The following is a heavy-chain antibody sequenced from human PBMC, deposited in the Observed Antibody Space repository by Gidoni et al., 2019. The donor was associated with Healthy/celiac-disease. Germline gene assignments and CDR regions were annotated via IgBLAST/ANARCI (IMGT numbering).Heavy chain of an antibody. J-gene: IGHJ4*02. D-gene: IGHD6-13*01. Sequence: QVQLVASGGGVVQPGVSLRLSCEASGRTFSSYGMHWVRQAPGKGLEWVAVIGYDGSNKYDADSVKGRFTISRDNSKNTLYLQMNSLRAEDTAVYYCAREDSSSSPGGYWGQGTLVTVSS. V-gene: IGHV3-33*01. CDR3: AREDSSSSPGGY. CDR2: IGYDGSNK. CDR1: GRTFSSYG.